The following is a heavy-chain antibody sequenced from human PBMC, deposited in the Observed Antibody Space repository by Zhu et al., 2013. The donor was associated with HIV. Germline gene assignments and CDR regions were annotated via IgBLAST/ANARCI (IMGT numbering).Heavy chain of an antibody. D-gene: IGHD3-10*01. CDR2: INPSGGST. Sequence: QVQLVQSGAEVKKSGASVKVSCKASGYTFTSYYMHWVRQAPGQGLEWMGIINPSGGSTSYAQKFQGRVTMTRDTSTSTVYMELSRLRSDDTAVYYCAIGVYYSGSEYDAFDIWGQGTMVTVSS. CDR3: AIGVYYSGSEYDAFDI. J-gene: IGHJ3*02. CDR1: GYTFTSYY. V-gene: IGHV1-46*01.